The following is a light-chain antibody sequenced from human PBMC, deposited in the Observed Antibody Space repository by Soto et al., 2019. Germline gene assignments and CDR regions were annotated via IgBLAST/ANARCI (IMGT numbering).Light chain of an antibody. Sequence: EIVLTQSPGTLSLSPGERATLSCRASQSVSSSYLAWYQQKPGQAPRLLIYGASSRATGIPDRFSGSGSGTDFTLTISRLEPEDFAVYYCQQYGSSPPYTFGRGTKLESK. CDR2: GAS. CDR1: QSVSSSY. CDR3: QQYGSSPPYT. V-gene: IGKV3-20*01. J-gene: IGKJ2*01.